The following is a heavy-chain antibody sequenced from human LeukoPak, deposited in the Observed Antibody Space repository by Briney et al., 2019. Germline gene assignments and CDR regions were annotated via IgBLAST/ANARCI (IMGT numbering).Heavy chain of an antibody. D-gene: IGHD5-18*01. V-gene: IGHV3-74*01. CDR2: INTDGSST. CDR3: AREVDTAMVKDY. CDR1: GFTFSRYW. J-gene: IGHJ4*02. Sequence: GGSLRLSCAASGFTFSRYWMHWVRPAPGKGLVWVSRINTDGSSTSYADSVKGRFTISRDNAKNTLSLQMNSLRAEDTAVYYCAREVDTAMVKDYWGQGTLVTVSS.